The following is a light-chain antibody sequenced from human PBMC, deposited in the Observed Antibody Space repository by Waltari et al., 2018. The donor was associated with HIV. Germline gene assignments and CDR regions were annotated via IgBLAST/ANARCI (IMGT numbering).Light chain of an antibody. CDR2: KDS. CDR3: QSGEDSGPHIL. V-gene: IGLV3-25*03. Sequence: SSELAQPPSVSVSPGQTARIPCSGDSLATQTAYWYQQRPGQAPLLVIYKDSKRPSGIPERFSGSSSGTTVTLTISGVQAEDEADYYCQSGEDSGPHILFGGGTKLTVL. CDR1: SLATQT. J-gene: IGLJ2*01.